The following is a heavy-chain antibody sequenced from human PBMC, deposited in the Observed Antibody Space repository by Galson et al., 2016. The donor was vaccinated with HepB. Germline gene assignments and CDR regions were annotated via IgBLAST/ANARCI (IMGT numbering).Heavy chain of an antibody. J-gene: IGHJ5*02. CDR3: AKDEYTIGWGPPWFDP. D-gene: IGHD3-10*01. Sequence: SLRLSCAASGLSFRSYGMHWVRQAPGKGLEWVAVISYDGTKRSYGDSVRGRFTISRDNSKNTLYLEMSSPRAEDTAVYYCAKDEYTIGWGPPWFDPWGQGTLVTVSS. CDR1: GLSFRSYG. V-gene: IGHV3-30*18. CDR2: ISYDGTKR.